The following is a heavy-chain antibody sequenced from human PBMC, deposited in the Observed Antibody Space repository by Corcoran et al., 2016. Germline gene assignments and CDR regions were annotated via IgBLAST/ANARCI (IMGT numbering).Heavy chain of an antibody. V-gene: IGHV3-30*18. CDR1: GFTFSSYG. D-gene: IGHD6-13*01. J-gene: IGHJ6*02. CDR2: ISYDGSNK. Sequence: QVQLVESGGGVVQPGRSLRLSCAASGFTFSSYGMHWVRQAPGKGLEWVAVISYDGSNKYYADSVKGRFTISRDNSKNTLYLQMNSLRAEDTGGYYWAKEYSSSWTPYYYGMDVWGQGTTVTVSS. CDR3: AKEYSSSWTPYYYGMDV.